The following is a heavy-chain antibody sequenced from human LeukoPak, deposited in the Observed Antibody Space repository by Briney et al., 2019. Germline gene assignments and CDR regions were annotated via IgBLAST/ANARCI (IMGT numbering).Heavy chain of an antibody. CDR3: VGISPRFYFDISNS. D-gene: IGHD3-22*01. CDR2: IDPNSGNT. CDR1: GYTFIDYY. V-gene: IGHV1-2*02. J-gene: IGHJ5*02. Sequence: ASVKVSRKTSGYTFIDYYVYWVRQAPGQGLEWMGWIDPNSGNTIYAQKFQGRVTITRDTSINTAYMELSRLTSEDTAVYYCVGISPRFYFDISNSWGPGTLVTVSS.